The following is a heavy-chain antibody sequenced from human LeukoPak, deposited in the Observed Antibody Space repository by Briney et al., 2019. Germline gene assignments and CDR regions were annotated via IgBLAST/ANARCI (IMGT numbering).Heavy chain of an antibody. D-gene: IGHD3-3*01. CDR3: ARIGEAGVPFAMDV. CDR1: GFALRSYW. CDR2: INSDGSIT. J-gene: IGHJ6*02. V-gene: IGHV3-74*01. Sequence: GGSLRLSCAASGFALRSYWIHWVRQAPGKGLVWVSRINSDGSITNYADSVKDRFTISRDNAENTVDLHMSSLRAEDTAVYYCARIGEAGVPFAMDVWGPGTTVTVSS.